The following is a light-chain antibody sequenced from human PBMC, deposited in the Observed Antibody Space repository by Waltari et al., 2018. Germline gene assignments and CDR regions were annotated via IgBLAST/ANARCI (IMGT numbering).Light chain of an antibody. Sequence: SSELTQDPVVSVALGQTVTITCKGSSLATFYANWYQQRPGQAPVLVFYGKNSRPSGIPDRFSGSNSGTSASLTITGTQAEDEAAYYCNSRDTSGKHVLFGGGTKLTVL. CDR2: GKN. V-gene: IGLV3-19*01. CDR3: NSRDTSGKHVL. J-gene: IGLJ2*01. CDR1: SLATFY.